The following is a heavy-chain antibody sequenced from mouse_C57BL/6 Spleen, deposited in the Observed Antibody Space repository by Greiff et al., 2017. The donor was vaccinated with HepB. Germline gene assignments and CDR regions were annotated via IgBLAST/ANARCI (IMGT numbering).Heavy chain of an antibody. V-gene: IGHV1-54*01. J-gene: IGHJ1*03. CDR1: GYAFTNYL. D-gene: IGHD1-1*01. Sequence: FQLQQSGAELVRPGTSVKVSCKASGYAFTNYLIEWVKQRPGQGLEWIGVINPGSGGTNYNEKFKGKATLTADKSSSTAYMQLSSLTSEDSAVYFCARNYYGSSYDWYFDVWGTGTTVTVSS. CDR2: INPGSGGT. CDR3: ARNYYGSSYDWYFDV.